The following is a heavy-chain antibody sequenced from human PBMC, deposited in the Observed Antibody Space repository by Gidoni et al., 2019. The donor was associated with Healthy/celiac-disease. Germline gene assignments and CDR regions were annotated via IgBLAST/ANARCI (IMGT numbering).Heavy chain of an antibody. CDR1: GFTFSSYG. Sequence: QVPLVESGGGVVQPGRSLRLSCAASGFTFSSYGMHWVRQAPGKGLEWVAVRSYDGSNKYYADSVKGRFTISRDNSKNTLYLQMNSLRAEDTAVYYCANNRGEGWDPGYFQHWGQGTLVTVSS. CDR3: ANNRGEGWDPGYFQH. CDR2: RSYDGSNK. V-gene: IGHV3-30*18. D-gene: IGHD6-19*01. J-gene: IGHJ1*01.